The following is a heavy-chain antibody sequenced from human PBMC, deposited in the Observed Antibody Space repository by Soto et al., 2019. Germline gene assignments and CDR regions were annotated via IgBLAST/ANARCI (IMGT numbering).Heavy chain of an antibody. V-gene: IGHV1-69*10. CDR3: ARVKNYYDSSGYYAFDI. CDR1: GGTFSSYA. D-gene: IGHD3-22*01. J-gene: IGHJ3*02. CDR2: IIPILGIA. Sequence: SVKVSCKASGGTFSSYAINWVRQAPGQGLEWMGGIIPILGIANYAQKFQGRVTITADKSTSKAYMKLGSLRSEDTTVYYCARVKNYYDSSGYYAFDILGQGTMVTVSS.